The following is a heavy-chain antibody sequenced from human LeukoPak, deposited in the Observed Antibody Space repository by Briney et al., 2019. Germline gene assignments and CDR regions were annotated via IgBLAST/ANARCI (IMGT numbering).Heavy chain of an antibody. J-gene: IGHJ4*02. Sequence: PGGSLRLSCAASGFTFSSYSMNWVRQAPGKGLEWVSSISSSSSYIYYADSVRGRFTISRDNAKNSLYLQMNSLRAEDTAVYYCARDPPFGEGYNSESYFDYWGQGTLVTVSS. D-gene: IGHD5-24*01. CDR1: GFTFSSYS. CDR2: ISSSSSYI. CDR3: ARDPPFGEGYNSESYFDY. V-gene: IGHV3-21*01.